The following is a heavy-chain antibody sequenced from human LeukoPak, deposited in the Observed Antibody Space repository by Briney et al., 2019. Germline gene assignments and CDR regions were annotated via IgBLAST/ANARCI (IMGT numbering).Heavy chain of an antibody. CDR3: ASDGGTGYAFDM. V-gene: IGHV4-59*08. CDR1: GGSISSYY. J-gene: IGHJ3*02. D-gene: IGHD2-8*02. CDR2: IYYSGST. Sequence: KPSETLSLTCTVSGGSISSYYWSWLRQPPGKGLEWIGYIYYSGSTNYNPSLKSRVTISVDTSKNQFSLKLRSVTAADTAVYYCASDGGTGYAFDMWGQGTTVTVSS.